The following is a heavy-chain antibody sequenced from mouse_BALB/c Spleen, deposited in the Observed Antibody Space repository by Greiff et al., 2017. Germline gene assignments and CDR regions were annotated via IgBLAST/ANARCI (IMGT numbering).Heavy chain of an antibody. V-gene: IGHV1S36*01. CDR3: TRSAFITTVVADWYFDV. D-gene: IGHD1-1*01. CDR2: IDPNSGGT. J-gene: IGHJ1*01. CDR1: GYTFTSYW. Sequence: VQLQQPGAELVKPGASVKLSCKASGYTFTSYWMHWVKQRPGRGLEWIGRIDPNSGGTKYNEKFKSKATLTVDKPSSTAYMQLSSLTSEDSAVYYCTRSAFITTVVADWYFDVWGAGTTVTVSS.